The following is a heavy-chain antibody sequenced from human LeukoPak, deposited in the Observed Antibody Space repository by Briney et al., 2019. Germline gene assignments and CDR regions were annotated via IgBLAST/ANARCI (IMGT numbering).Heavy chain of an antibody. Sequence: GGSLRLSCAASGFTFSSYAMHWVRQAPGKGLEYVSAISSNGGSTYYANSVKGRFTISRDNSKNTLYLQMGSLRAEDMAVYYCARRLAYCGGDCYSGAFDIWGQGTMVTVPS. J-gene: IGHJ3*02. CDR2: ISSNGGST. CDR3: ARRLAYCGGDCYSGAFDI. CDR1: GFTFSSYA. D-gene: IGHD2-21*02. V-gene: IGHV3-64*01.